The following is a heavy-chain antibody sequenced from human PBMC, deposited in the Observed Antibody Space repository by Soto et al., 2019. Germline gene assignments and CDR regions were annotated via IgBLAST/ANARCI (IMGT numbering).Heavy chain of an antibody. CDR2: ITSSSINI. CDR3: ARSPVPSTDTWYFDF. D-gene: IGHD2-15*01. J-gene: IGHJ4*02. V-gene: IGHV3-21*01. Sequence: KAGGSLRLSCAASDFTFSSYLMNWVRQPPGKGLEWVSSITSSSINIYYADSVKGRFTISRDNAKKSLYLEMNSLRADDTAVYYCARSPVPSTDTWYFDFWGQGTLVTVSS. CDR1: DFTFSSYL.